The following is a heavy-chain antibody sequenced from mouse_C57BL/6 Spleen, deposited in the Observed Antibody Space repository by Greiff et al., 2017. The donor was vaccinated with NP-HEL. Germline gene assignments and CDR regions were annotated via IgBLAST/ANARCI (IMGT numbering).Heavy chain of an antibody. Sequence: EVMLVESGGGLVKPGGSLKLSCAASGFTFSSYAMSWVRQTPEKRLEWVATISDGGSYTYYPDNVKGRFTISRDNAKNNLYLQMSHLKSEDTAMYYCARDRDYDGGYFDYWGQGTTLTVSS. J-gene: IGHJ2*01. D-gene: IGHD2-4*01. CDR2: ISDGGSYT. CDR1: GFTFSSYA. CDR3: ARDRDYDGGYFDY. V-gene: IGHV5-4*01.